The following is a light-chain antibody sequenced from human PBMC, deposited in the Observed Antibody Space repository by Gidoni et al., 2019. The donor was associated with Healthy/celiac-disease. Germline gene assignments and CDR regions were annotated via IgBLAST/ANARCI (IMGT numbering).Light chain of an antibody. Sequence: SYELTQPPSVSVSPGQTASITCDGDNLGDKYACWYQQKPGQSPVLVIYQDTKRPSGIPERFSGSNSGNTATLTISGTQAMDEGDYYCQAWDSSTGGVFGGGTKLTVL. V-gene: IGLV3-1*01. CDR3: QAWDSSTGGV. CDR2: QDT. J-gene: IGLJ2*01. CDR1: NLGDKY.